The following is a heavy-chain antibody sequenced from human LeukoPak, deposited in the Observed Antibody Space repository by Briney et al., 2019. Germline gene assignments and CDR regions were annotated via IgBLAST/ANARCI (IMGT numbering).Heavy chain of an antibody. J-gene: IGHJ3*02. D-gene: IGHD5-12*01. CDR2: IYHSGST. CDR3: ARVRGLSGRGAFDI. CDR1: GGSISSGNW. V-gene: IGHV4-4*02. Sequence: SETLSLTCAVSGGSISSGNWWSWVRQPPGKGLEWIGEIYHSGSTNYNPSLKSRVTISVDKSKNQFSLKLTSVTAADTAVYYCARVRGLSGRGAFDIWGQGTMVTVSS.